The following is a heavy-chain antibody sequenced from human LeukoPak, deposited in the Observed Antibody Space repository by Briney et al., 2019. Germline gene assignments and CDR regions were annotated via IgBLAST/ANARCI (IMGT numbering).Heavy chain of an antibody. CDR2: ISDYNGNT. Sequence: ASVKVSCKASGYTFTSYGISWVRQAPGQGLEWMGWISDYNGNTNYAQKLQGRVTMTTDTSTSTAYMELRSLRSDDTAVYYCARDSAELVPGYSDYWGQGTLVTVSS. CDR3: ARDSAELVPGYSDY. J-gene: IGHJ4*02. D-gene: IGHD6-13*01. V-gene: IGHV1-18*01. CDR1: GYTFTSYG.